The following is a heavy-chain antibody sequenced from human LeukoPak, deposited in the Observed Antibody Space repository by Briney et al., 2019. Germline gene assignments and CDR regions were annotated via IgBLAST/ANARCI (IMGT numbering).Heavy chain of an antibody. D-gene: IGHD6-19*01. CDR2: IRSKAYGGTT. Sequence: GGSLRLSCTASGFTFGDYAMNWFRQAPGKGLEWVGFIRSKAYGGTTEYAASVKGRFTISRDDSKSIACLQMNSLKTEDTAVYYCTRVRGSSAFSADYWGQGTLVTVSS. V-gene: IGHV3-49*03. J-gene: IGHJ4*02. CDR3: TRVRGSSAFSADY. CDR1: GFTFGDYA.